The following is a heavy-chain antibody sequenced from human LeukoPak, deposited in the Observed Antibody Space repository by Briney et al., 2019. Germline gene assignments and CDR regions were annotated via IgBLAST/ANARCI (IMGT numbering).Heavy chain of an antibody. CDR3: AKDLVDYGDSYYFDY. CDR2: IWYDGSNK. Sequence: GGSLRLSCAGSGFTFSTYGMHWVRQAPGKGLEWVAVIWYDGSNKYYANSVKGRFTISRDNSKNTLYLQMNSLRAEDTAVYYCAKDLVDYGDSYYFDYWGQGTLVTVSS. V-gene: IGHV3-33*06. J-gene: IGHJ4*02. CDR1: GFTFSTYG. D-gene: IGHD4-17*01.